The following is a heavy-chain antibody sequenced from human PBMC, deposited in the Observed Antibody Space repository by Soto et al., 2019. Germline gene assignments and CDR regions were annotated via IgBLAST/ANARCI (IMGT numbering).Heavy chain of an antibody. CDR2: TYYRSKWFH. CDR1: GDSVSSDITS. D-gene: IGHD3-10*01. CDR3: ARGNALDV. J-gene: IGHJ3*01. V-gene: IGHV6-1*01. Sequence: QGQLQQSGPGLVKPSQTLSLTCAISGDSVSSDITSWNWIRQSPSRGLEWLGRTYYRSKWFHDYAASVKSRLTINQDTSKNQFSLELNSMTPEDTAVYYCARGNALDVWGQGTVVTVSS.